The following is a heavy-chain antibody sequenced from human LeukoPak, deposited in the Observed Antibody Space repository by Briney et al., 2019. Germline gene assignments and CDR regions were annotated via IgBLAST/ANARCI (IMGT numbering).Heavy chain of an antibody. J-gene: IGHJ4*02. V-gene: IGHV3-74*01. Sequence: GGSLRLSCAASGLTFSSHWMHWVRQAPGKGLVWVSRITNDGSSTTYADSVKGRFTISRDNAKNMLYLQVNSLRAEDTAVYYCAKASKGWKLYYFDYWGQGTLVTVSS. CDR1: GLTFSSHW. CDR3: AKASKGWKLYYFDY. D-gene: IGHD3-16*01. CDR2: ITNDGSST.